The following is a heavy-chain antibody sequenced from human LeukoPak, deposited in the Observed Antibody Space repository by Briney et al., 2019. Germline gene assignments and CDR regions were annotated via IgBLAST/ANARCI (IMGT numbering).Heavy chain of an antibody. Sequence: ASVKVSCKASGYTFTSYDINWVRQATGQGLEWMGWMNPNSGNTGYAQKFQGRVTMTRNTSISTAYMELSSLRSEDTAVYYCARTPPLWFGELFWFDPWGRGTLVTVSS. D-gene: IGHD3-10*01. V-gene: IGHV1-8*01. CDR2: MNPNSGNT. J-gene: IGHJ5*02. CDR1: GYTFTSYD. CDR3: ARTPPLWFGELFWFDP.